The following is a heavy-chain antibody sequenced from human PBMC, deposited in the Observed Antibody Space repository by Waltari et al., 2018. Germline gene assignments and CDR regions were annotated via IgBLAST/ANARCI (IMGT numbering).Heavy chain of an antibody. CDR3: ARRYS. CDR2: ITSSSSQI. V-gene: IGHV3-21*01. CDR1: GFTFRSYS. D-gene: IGHD1-1*01. Sequence: EVQLVESGGGLVKPGGSLKLTCAASGFTFRSYSMNWVRQAPGKGLEWVSSITSSSSQIDYADSVKGRFTISRDNAKNSLYLQMNSLRAEDTAVYYCARRYSWGQGTLVTVSS. J-gene: IGHJ4*02.